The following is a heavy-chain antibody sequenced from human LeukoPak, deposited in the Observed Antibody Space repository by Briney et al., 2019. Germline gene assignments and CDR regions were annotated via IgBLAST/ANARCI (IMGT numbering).Heavy chain of an antibody. CDR3: ARPRATGIAVAGIGY. D-gene: IGHD6-19*01. V-gene: IGHV3-21*01. CDR2: ISSSSSYI. J-gene: IGHJ4*02. Sequence: GGSLRLSCAASGFTFSSYSMNWVRQAPGKGLEWVSSISSSSSYIYYADSVKGRFTISRDNAKNSLYLQMNGLRAEDTAVYYCARPRATGIAVAGIGYWGQGTLVTVSS. CDR1: GFTFSSYS.